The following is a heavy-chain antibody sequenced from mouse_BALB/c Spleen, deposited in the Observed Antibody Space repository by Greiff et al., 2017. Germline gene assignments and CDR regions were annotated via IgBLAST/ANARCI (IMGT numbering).Heavy chain of an antibody. J-gene: IGHJ2*01. CDR3: ARDHGYGNPYYFDY. CDR1: GFSLTSYG. D-gene: IGHD2-10*02. V-gene: IGHV2-9*02. Sequence: VHLVESGPGLVAPSQSLSITCTVSGFSLTSYGVHWVRQPPGKGLEWLGVIWAGGSTNYNSALMSRLSISKDNSKSQVFLKMNSLQTDDTAMYYCARDHGYGNPYYFDYWGQGTTLTVSS. CDR2: IWAGGST.